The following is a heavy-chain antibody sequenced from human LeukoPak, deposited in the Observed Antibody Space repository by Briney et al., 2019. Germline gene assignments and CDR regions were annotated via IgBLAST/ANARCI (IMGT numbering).Heavy chain of an antibody. V-gene: IGHV1-8*01. CDR2: MNPNSGNT. CDR1: GYTFTSYD. J-gene: IGHJ4*02. CDR3: ARGLGYCDGGNCNHFDY. D-gene: IGHD2-15*01. Sequence: ASVKVSCKASGYTFTSYDINWVRQATGQGLEWMGWMNPNSGNTGYAQKFQGRVTMTRNTSISTAYMELSSLRSEDTAVYYCARGLGYCDGGNCNHFDYWGQGTLVTVSS.